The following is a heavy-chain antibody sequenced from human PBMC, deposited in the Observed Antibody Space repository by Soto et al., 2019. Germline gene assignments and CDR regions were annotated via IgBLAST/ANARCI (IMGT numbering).Heavy chain of an antibody. CDR1: HYPFTIFG. Sequence: ASVQVSCSDSHYPFTIFGHSRERQACGQVLEWMGWISAYNGNTNYAQKLQGRVTMAIDTSTSTAFQDLGSLRYAGTAVYYCATDGAGYCSGGNCFSDSFYRMGVWGQGNRVTVSS. V-gene: IGHV1-18*04. CDR3: ATDGAGYCSGGNCFSDSFYRMGV. D-gene: IGHD2-15*01. CDR2: ISAYNGNT. J-gene: IGHJ6*02.